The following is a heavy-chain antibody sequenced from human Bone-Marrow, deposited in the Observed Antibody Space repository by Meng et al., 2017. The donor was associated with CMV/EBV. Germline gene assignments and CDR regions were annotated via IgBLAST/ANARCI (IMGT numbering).Heavy chain of an antibody. CDR1: GFTVSSNY. V-gene: IGHV3-53*01. CDR2: IYSGGST. Sequence: GESLKISCAASGFTVSSNYMSWVRQAPGKGLEWVSVIYSGGSTYYADSVKGRFTISRDNSKNTLYLQMNSLRAEDTAVYYCATHAKVPAAPWYWGQGTLVTVSS. D-gene: IGHD2-2*01. J-gene: IGHJ4*02. CDR3: ATHAKVPAAPWY.